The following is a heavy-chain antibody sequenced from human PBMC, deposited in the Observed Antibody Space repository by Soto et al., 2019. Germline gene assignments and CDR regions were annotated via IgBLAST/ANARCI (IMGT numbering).Heavy chain of an antibody. J-gene: IGHJ4*02. CDR1: GFTFSSYA. CDR2: ISGSGGST. D-gene: IGHD3-22*01. CDR3: AKVGGYSSGYPYYFDY. V-gene: IGHV3-23*01. Sequence: EVQLLESGGGLVQPGGSLRLSCAASGFTFSSYAMSWVRQAPGKGLEWVSAISGSGGSTYYADSVKGRFTISRDNSKNTLYLQMNSLRAEDTAVYYCAKVGGYSSGYPYYFDYWGQGTLVTVSS.